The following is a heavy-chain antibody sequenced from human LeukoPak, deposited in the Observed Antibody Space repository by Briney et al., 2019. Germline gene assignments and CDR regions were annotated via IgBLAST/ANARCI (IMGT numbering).Heavy chain of an antibody. CDR2: INPSDGST. CDR1: GYTFTNYK. CDR3: AKASSRWSFDC. Sequence: GASVKVSCKASGYTFTNYKLHWVRQAPGQGLEWLAIINPSDGSTRYEQKFQGRVTMTRDTSTSTVYMDLSSLRSEDTAVYYCAKASSRWSFDCWGQGTLVTVSS. D-gene: IGHD6-13*01. V-gene: IGHV1-46*01. J-gene: IGHJ4*02.